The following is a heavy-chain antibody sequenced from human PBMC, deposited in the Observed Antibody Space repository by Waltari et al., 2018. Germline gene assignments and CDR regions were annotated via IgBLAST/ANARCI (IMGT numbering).Heavy chain of an antibody. D-gene: IGHD4-17*01. J-gene: IGHJ5*02. CDR3: VRGLRDADYQRWFDP. Sequence: QVQLQESGPGLVKPSQTLSLTCTVSGGSISSGTYYWTWVRQAAGKGLEWIGYFYSTGGTNYNPSLNNRVTISVDKSKNQFSLNLDSATAADTAVYYCVRGLRDADYQRWFDPWGQGALVTVSS. V-gene: IGHV4-61*09. CDR1: GGSISSGTYY. CDR2: FYSTGGT.